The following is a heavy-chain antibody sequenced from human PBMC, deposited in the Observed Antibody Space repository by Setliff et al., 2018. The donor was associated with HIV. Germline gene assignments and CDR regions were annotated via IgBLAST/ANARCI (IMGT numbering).Heavy chain of an antibody. D-gene: IGHD6-6*01. CDR1: GYSISSGYY. J-gene: IGHJ6*03. CDR3: ARGGGTSSPIDYHYYIDV. CDR2: IYSSGST. V-gene: IGHV4-38-2*01. Sequence: PSETLSLTCAVSGYSISSGYYWAWIRQPPGKGLEWIGSIYSSGSTYYNPSLKSRVTISVDTSNNQFSLKLSSVTAADTAAYYCARGGGTSSPIDYHYYIDVWGKGTTVTVLL.